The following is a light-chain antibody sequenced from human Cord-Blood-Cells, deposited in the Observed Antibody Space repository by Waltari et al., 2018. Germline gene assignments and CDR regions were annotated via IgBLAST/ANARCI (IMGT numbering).Light chain of an antibody. CDR3: QQRSNT. CDR2: DAS. CDR1: QSVSSY. Sequence: EIVLTQSPATLSLSPGERATLSCRASQSVSSYLAWYQQKPGQAPRILIYDASNRATGIPARFSGSGSGTDFTLTISSLEPEDFAVYYCQQRSNTFGPGTKVDIK. J-gene: IGKJ3*01. V-gene: IGKV3-11*01.